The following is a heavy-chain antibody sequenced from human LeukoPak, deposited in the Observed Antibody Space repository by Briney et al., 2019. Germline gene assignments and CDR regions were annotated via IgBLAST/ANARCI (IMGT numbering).Heavy chain of an antibody. CDR2: IYYSGST. CDR1: GGSISSSSYY. D-gene: IGHD4-17*01. Sequence: SETLSLTCTVSGGSISSSSYYWGWIRQPPGKGLEWIGSIYYSGSTYYNPSLKSRVTISVDTSKNQFSLKLSSVTAADTAVYYCARVCDLVTTDYYYMDVWGKGTTVTVSS. CDR3: ARVCDLVTTDYYYMDV. V-gene: IGHV4-39*07. J-gene: IGHJ6*03.